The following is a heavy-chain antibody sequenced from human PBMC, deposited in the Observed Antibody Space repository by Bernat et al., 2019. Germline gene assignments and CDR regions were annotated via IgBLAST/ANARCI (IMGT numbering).Heavy chain of an antibody. V-gene: IGHV3-30*01. CDR2: ISYDGSNK. CDR3: ARDRIAVADDVRLGWFDP. D-gene: IGHD6-19*01. J-gene: IGHJ5*02. CDR1: GFTFSSYA. Sequence: QVQLVESGGGVVQPGRSLRLSCAASGFTFSSYAMHWVRQAPGKGLEWLAVISYDGSNKYYADSVKGRFTISRDNSKNTLYLQMNSLRAEDTAVYYCARDRIAVADDVRLGWFDPWGQGTLVTVSS.